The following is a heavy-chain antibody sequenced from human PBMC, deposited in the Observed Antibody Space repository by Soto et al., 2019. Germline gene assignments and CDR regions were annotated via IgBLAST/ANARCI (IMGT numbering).Heavy chain of an antibody. CDR2: ISSSGDSA. Sequence: GGSLRVSCAASRFIFSTYAMNWVRQAPGKGLEWVSAISSSGDSAYYAESVRGRFTISRDNSINTLYLQMRSLRPEDTAVYYCAHPRGYGVFDAVDIWGQGTMVTVSS. V-gene: IGHV3-23*01. J-gene: IGHJ3*02. CDR3: AHPRGYGVFDAVDI. D-gene: IGHD4-17*01. CDR1: RFIFSTYA.